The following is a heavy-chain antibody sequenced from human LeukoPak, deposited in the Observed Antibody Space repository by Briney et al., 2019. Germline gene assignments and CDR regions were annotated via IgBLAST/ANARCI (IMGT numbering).Heavy chain of an antibody. V-gene: IGHV3-15*01. CDR2: IKSKNVGGTT. CDR3: TSHAAFDP. Sequence: GGSLRLSCAASGFTFNNAWMNWVRQAPGKGLEWIGRIKSKNVGGTTDYAAPVKGRFTISKDDSKNTVYLQMNSLKIEDTAVYYCTSHAAFDPWGQGTLVTVSS. J-gene: IGHJ5*02. CDR1: GFTFNNAW.